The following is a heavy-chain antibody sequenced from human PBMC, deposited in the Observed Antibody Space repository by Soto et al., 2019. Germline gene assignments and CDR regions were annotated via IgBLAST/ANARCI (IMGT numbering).Heavy chain of an antibody. D-gene: IGHD1-7*01. V-gene: IGHV1-8*01. CDR2: MNPNSGNT. Sequence: SVKVSCKASGYTFTSYDINWVRQATGQGLEWMGWMNPNSGNTGYAQKFQGRVTMTRKTSISTAYMELSSLRSEDTAVYYCARVGRYRTTALDYWGQGTLVTASS. CDR1: GYTFTSYD. J-gene: IGHJ4*02. CDR3: ARVGRYRTTALDY.